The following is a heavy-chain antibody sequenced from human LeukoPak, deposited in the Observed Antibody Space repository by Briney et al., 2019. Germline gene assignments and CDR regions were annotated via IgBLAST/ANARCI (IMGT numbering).Heavy chain of an antibody. J-gene: IGHJ3*02. V-gene: IGHV3-33*08. Sequence: PGGSLRLSCSASGFTFSSHSMNWVRQAPGKGLEWVAVIRYDGSNKYYADSVKGRFTISRDNSKNTLYLQMNSLRAEDTAVYYCARAEGYYDSSGNDAFDIWGQGTMVTVSS. D-gene: IGHD3-22*01. CDR1: GFTFSSHS. CDR3: ARAEGYYDSSGNDAFDI. CDR2: IRYDGSNK.